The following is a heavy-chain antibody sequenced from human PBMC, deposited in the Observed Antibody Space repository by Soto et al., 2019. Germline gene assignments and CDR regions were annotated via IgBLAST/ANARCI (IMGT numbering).Heavy chain of an antibody. Sequence: SETLSLTCTVSGGSINSGGYYWSWIRQHPGKGLEWIGYIYYSGSTYYNPSLKSRVTISVDTSKNQFSLKLSSVTAADTAVYYCARICDGVCYNGMDVWGQGTTVTVSS. J-gene: IGHJ6*02. CDR1: GGSINSGGYY. CDR2: IYYSGST. CDR3: ARICDGVCYNGMDV. D-gene: IGHD2-21*02. V-gene: IGHV4-31*03.